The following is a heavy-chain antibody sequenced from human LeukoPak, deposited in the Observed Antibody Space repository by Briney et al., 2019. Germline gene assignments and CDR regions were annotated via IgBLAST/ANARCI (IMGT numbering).Heavy chain of an antibody. J-gene: IGHJ6*02. Sequence: GGSLRLSCAASGFTFSSYAMHWVRQAPGKGLEWVAVISYDGSNKYYADSVKGRFTISRDNSKNTLYLQMNSLRAEDTAVYYCAKDRGLRLGELSLCLDVWGQGTTVTVSS. CDR1: GFTFSSYA. CDR2: ISYDGSNK. V-gene: IGHV3-30*04. D-gene: IGHD3-16*02. CDR3: AKDRGLRLGELSLCLDV.